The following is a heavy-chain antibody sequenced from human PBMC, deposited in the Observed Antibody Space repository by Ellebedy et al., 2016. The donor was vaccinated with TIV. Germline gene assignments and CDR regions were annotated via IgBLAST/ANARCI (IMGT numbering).Heavy chain of an antibody. CDR1: GESFIGFY. V-gene: IGHV4-34*01. J-gene: IGHJ1*01. Sequence: MPSETLSLTCAVSGESFIGFYWTWLRQSPGRGLEWLGEVNHHRNTNFNPALKSRATLSVDTSKNQFSLKLRSVTAADTGIYYCARGYYWSGHYLTHWGQGSLVSVSS. CDR2: VNHHRNT. D-gene: IGHD3-3*01. CDR3: ARGYYWSGHYLTH.